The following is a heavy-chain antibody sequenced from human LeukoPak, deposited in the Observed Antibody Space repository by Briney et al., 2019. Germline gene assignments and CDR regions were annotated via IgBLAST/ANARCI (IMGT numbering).Heavy chain of an antibody. CDR2: INHSGST. D-gene: IGHD3-10*01. V-gene: IGHV4-34*01. CDR3: ARGPDGLRDTMP. J-gene: IGHJ5*02. Sequence: PSETLSLTCAVYGGSFSSYYWSWIRQPPGKGLEWIGEINHSGSTNYNPSLKSRVTISVDTSKNQFSLKLSSVTAADTAVYYCARGPDGLRDTMPWGQGTLVTVSS. CDR1: GGSFSSYY.